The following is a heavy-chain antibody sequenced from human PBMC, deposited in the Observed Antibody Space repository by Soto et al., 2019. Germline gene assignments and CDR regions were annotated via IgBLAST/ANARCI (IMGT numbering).Heavy chain of an antibody. J-gene: IGHJ2*01. D-gene: IGHD3-10*02. Sequence: EKGLEWIGEINHSGSTNYNPSLKSRVTISVDTSKNQFSLKLSSVTAADTAVYYCARCIFFQAEDGIRDVRSVSAFLLNRSSDL. CDR2: INHSGST. CDR3: ARCIFFQAEDGIRDVRSVSAFLLNRSSDL. V-gene: IGHV4-34*01.